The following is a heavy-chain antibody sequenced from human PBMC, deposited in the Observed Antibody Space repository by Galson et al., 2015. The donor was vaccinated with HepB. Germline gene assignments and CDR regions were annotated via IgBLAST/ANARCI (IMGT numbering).Heavy chain of an antibody. CDR2: INPSGGST. Sequence: SVKVSCKASGYTFTGYYIHWVRQAPGQGLEWMGIINPSGGSTNYAQKFRGRVTMTRDTSTRAVYMELRSLRSEDTAVYYCARDYDYGGKEIWGQGTMVTVSS. J-gene: IGHJ3*02. V-gene: IGHV1-46*01. CDR3: ARDYDYGGKEI. D-gene: IGHD4-23*01. CDR1: GYTFTGYY.